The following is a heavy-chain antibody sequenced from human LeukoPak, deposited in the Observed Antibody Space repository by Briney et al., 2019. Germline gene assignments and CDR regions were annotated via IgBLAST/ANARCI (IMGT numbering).Heavy chain of an antibody. V-gene: IGHV1-69*13. CDR1: GGTFSSYA. Sequence: SVKVSCKASGGTFSSYAISWVRQAPGQGLEWMGGIIPIFGTANYAQKFQGRVTITADESTSTAYMELSSLRSEDTAVYYCAREGSGGYNWFDPWGQGTLVTVSS. CDR3: AREGSGGYNWFDP. J-gene: IGHJ5*02. D-gene: IGHD6-19*01. CDR2: IIPIFGTA.